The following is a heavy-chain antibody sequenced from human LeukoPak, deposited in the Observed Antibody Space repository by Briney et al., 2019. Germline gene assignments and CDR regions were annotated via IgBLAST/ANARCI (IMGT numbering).Heavy chain of an antibody. J-gene: IGHJ4*02. Sequence: SQTLSLTCTVSGGSISRGHYYWRWIRKPPGKGLEWIGYIYYSGSPYYNRSLKSRLTITVVPSKDQFSLKLSSVPAADRALLFCAGNGSSPSCYFSNSDFWCQGTLVTVSS. CDR3: AGNGSSPSCYFSNSDF. CDR2: IYYSGSP. D-gene: IGHD2-2*03. CDR1: GGSISRGHYY. V-gene: IGHV4-30-4*08.